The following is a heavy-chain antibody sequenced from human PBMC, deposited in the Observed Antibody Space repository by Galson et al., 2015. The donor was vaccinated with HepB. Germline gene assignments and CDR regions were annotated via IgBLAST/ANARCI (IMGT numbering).Heavy chain of an antibody. Sequence: SVKVSCKASGYTFTDYFIHWVRQAPGQGLEWMGRINPKSGGTNFAQKFQGRVTMTRDTSISTAYMELSSLRSDDTALFYCARISIGALDYWGQGTLVTVSS. V-gene: IGHV1-2*06. CDR1: GYTFTDYF. CDR3: ARISIGALDY. CDR2: INPKSGGT. J-gene: IGHJ4*02. D-gene: IGHD3-3*01.